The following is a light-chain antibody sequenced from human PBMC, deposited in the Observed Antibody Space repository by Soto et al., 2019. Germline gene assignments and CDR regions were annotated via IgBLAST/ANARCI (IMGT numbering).Light chain of an antibody. CDR3: QQYNNWIT. V-gene: IGKV3-15*01. Sequence: EIVMTQSPATLSVSPGERATLSCRASQSVSGNLAWYQQKPGQAPRLLIYGASTRATGIPARFSGSGSGTEFTLTISSLQSEDFAVYYCQQYNNWITFGQGTRLEMK. CDR2: GAS. CDR1: QSVSGN. J-gene: IGKJ5*01.